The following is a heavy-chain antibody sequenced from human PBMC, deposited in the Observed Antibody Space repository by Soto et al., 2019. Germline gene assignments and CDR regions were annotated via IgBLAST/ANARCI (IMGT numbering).Heavy chain of an antibody. CDR2: INPSGGST. CDR3: ARFRGSYGMDV. Sequence: ASVKVSFKASGYTFTSYYMHWVRQAPGQGLEWMGIINPSGGSTSYAQKFQGRVTITADKSTSTAYMELSSLRSEDTAVYYCARFRGSYGMDVWGQGTTVTVSS. V-gene: IGHV1-46*01. J-gene: IGHJ6*02. D-gene: IGHD3-10*01. CDR1: GYTFTSYY.